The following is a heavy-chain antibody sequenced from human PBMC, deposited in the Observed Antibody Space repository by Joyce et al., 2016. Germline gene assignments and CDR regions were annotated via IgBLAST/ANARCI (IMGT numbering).Heavy chain of an antibody. CDR1: CGSFSGSY. CDR3: ARGRLLLHFGELLFGGFDP. Sequence: QVQLQQWGAGLLKPSATLSLTCAVYCGSFSGSYWSVIRQPQGKGLEWIGEINNSGSTKYNPSLKSRVTMALDTSKNQFSLKLNSVTAADTAVYYCARGRLLLHFGELLFGGFDPWGQGTLVTVSS. J-gene: IGHJ5*02. D-gene: IGHD3-10*01. V-gene: IGHV4-34*01. CDR2: INNSGST.